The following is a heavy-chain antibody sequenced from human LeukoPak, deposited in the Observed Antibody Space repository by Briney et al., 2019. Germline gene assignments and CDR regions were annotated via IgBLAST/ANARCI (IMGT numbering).Heavy chain of an antibody. Sequence: ASVKVSCKASGYTFTNYHMSWVRQAPGQGLEWMGLISAYNGNTNYAQKLQGRVTMTTDTSTSTAYLELRSLRSDDTDVYYCAREGGGYYFDYWGQGTLVTVSS. V-gene: IGHV1-18*01. J-gene: IGHJ4*02. D-gene: IGHD1-26*01. CDR2: ISAYNGNT. CDR3: AREGGGYYFDY. CDR1: GYTFTNYH.